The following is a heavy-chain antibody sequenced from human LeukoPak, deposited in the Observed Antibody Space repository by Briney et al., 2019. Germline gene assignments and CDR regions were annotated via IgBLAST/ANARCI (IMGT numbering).Heavy chain of an antibody. J-gene: IGHJ4*02. D-gene: IGHD3-10*01. CDR2: IRYDGSSK. V-gene: IGHV3-30*02. CDR3: ARDQAGSGHYAGY. Sequence: PGGSLRLSCAASGFTFSNYAMHWVRQAPGRGLEWLAYIRYDGSSKYYADFVKGRFTISRDNSKNTLYLQMNSLRAEDTAVYYCARDQAGSGHYAGYWGQGTLVTVSS. CDR1: GFTFSNYA.